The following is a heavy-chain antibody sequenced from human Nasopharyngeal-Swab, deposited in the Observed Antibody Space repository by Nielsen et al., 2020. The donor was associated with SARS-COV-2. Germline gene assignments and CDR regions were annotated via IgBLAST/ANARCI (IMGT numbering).Heavy chain of an antibody. D-gene: IGHD4-17*01. Sequence: ASVKVSCKASGYNFTTYDINWVRQATGQGLEWMGWMNPNSGNTGYAQKFQGRVTMTRNTSISTAYMELSSLRSEDTAVYYCARAGALTTVNYYYYGMDVWGQGTTVTVSS. CDR3: ARAGALTTVNYYYYGMDV. CDR1: GYNFTTYD. V-gene: IGHV1-8*01. J-gene: IGHJ6*02. CDR2: MNPNSGNT.